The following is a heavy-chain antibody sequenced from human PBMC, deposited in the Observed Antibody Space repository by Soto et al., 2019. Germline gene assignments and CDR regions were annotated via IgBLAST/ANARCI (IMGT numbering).Heavy chain of an antibody. CDR2: ISAYNGNT. Sequence: QVQLVQSGAEVKKPGASVKVSCKASGYTFTSYGISWVRQAPGQGLEWMGWISAYNGNTNYAQKLQGRVTMTTDTATRTAYMERRSLRSDDTAGEDGARDRDSVGVPAVGMDVWGQGTTVTVSS. D-gene: IGHD2-2*01. J-gene: IGHJ6*02. V-gene: IGHV1-18*01. CDR3: ARDRDSVGVPAVGMDV. CDR1: GYTFTSYG.